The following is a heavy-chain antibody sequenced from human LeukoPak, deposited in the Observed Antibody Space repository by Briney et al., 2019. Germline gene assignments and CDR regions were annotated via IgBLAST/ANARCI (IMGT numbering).Heavy chain of an antibody. V-gene: IGHV3-7*01. CDR2: IKQDGSEK. J-gene: IGHJ4*02. CDR1: GFTFSSYW. D-gene: IGHD2-15*01. Sequence: PGGSLRLSCTASGFTFSSYWMSWVRQAPGKGLEWVANIKQDGSEKYYVDSVKGRFTISRDNAKNSLYLQMNSLRAEDTAVYYCASVCSGGSCYSGDYWGQGTLVTVSS. CDR3: ASVCSGGSCYSGDY.